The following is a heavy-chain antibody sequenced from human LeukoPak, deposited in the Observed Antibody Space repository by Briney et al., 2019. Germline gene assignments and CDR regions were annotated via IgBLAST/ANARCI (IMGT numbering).Heavy chain of an antibody. CDR2: ISSSGSTI. J-gene: IGHJ6*04. Sequence: GGSLRLSCAASAFSFSNYNMNWVRQAPGKGLEWVSYISSSGSTIYYADSVKGRFTISRDNAKNSLYLQMNSLRAEDTAVYYCAELGITMIGGVWGKGTTVTISS. D-gene: IGHD3-10*02. CDR1: AFSFSNYN. CDR3: AELGITMIGGV. V-gene: IGHV3-48*04.